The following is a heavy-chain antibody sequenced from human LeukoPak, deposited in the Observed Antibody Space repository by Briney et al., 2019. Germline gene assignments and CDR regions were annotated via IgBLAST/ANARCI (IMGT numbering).Heavy chain of an antibody. CDR1: GGSISSSSYY. V-gene: IGHV4-39*01. J-gene: IGHJ4*02. D-gene: IGHD1-26*01. CDR2: IYYSGST. CDR3: PRRVGARRGNFDY. Sequence: SETLSLTCTVSGGSISSSSYYWGWIRQPPGKGLEWIGSIYYSGSTYYNPSLKSRVTISVDTSKNQFSLKLNSVTAADTAVYYCPRRVGARRGNFDYWGQGTLVTVSS.